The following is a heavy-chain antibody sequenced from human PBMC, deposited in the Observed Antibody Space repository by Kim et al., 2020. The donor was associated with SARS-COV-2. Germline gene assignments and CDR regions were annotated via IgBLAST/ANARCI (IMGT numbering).Heavy chain of an antibody. Sequence: GGSLRLSCAASGFTFSSYDMSWVRQAPGKGLEWVSTISGSDGITHYADSVKGRFTISRDNSKNTLYLQMNSLTAEDTAVYFCAKRPAPVRLVRGGSVDPCGQGTLVTVSS. CDR1: GFTFSSYD. J-gene: IGHJ5*02. CDR2: ISGSDGIT. V-gene: IGHV3-23*01. CDR3: AKRPAPVRLVRGGSVDP. D-gene: IGHD3-10*01.